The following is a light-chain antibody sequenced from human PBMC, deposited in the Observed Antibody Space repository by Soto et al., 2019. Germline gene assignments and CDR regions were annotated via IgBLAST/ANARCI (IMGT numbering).Light chain of an antibody. CDR3: QQYGSSPIT. V-gene: IGKV3-20*01. CDR2: RSS. CDR1: QSITTNY. Sequence: EIVLTQSPGTLSLSPGERATLSCRASQSITTNYLAWYQQRPGQAPRLLIYRSSSRATGIPDRFSGSGSGTDVTLTISRLEPEDFAVYYCQQYGSSPITFGQGTRLEIK. J-gene: IGKJ5*01.